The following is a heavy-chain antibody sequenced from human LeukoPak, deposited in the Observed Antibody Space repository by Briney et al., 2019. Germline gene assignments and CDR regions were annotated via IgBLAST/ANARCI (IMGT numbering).Heavy chain of an antibody. J-gene: IGHJ4*02. D-gene: IGHD1-14*01. CDR3: AREPEYFDY. CDR2: IWHDGSKK. CDR1: GFTFSTYG. V-gene: IGHV3-33*08. Sequence: GRSLRLSCAASGFTFSTYGMHWVRQAPGKGLEWVAVIWHDGSKKFYADSVKGRFTISRDNSESTLFLEMNSLRAEDTAVYYCAREPEYFDYWGQGALVTVSS.